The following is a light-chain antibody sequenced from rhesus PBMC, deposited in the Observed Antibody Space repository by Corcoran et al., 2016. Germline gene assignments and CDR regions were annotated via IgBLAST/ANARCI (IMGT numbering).Light chain of an antibody. V-gene: IGKV3-24*04. CDR2: GAS. Sequence: EIVLTQSPATLALSPGERATLSCRASQSGGSYLAWYQQKPGQAPRLLSDGASSRATGIPDSFSGRGSGTDFTIAISILEPEDFGVDYCQQGGSWYSFGQGTKVEIK. CDR3: QQGGSWYS. J-gene: IGKJ2*01. CDR1: QSGGSY.